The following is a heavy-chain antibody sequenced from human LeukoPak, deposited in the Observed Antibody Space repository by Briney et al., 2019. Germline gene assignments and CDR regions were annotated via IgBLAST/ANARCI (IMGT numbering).Heavy chain of an antibody. J-gene: IGHJ4*02. D-gene: IGHD3-3*01. CDR2: INGNGVT. V-gene: IGHV4-4*07. CDR3: ARLWSGYRPPDF. CDR1: GGSIGFYF. Sequence: SETLSLTCTVSGGSIGFYFWSWIRQSAGKGLEWIGRINGNGVTNYNPSLKSQVTMSVDTSKSQFSLNLRSVTAADTAVYYCARLWSGYRPPDFWGRGTLVTVSS.